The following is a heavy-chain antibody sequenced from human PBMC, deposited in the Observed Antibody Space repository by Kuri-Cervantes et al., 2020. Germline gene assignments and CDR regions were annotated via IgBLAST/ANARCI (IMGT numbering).Heavy chain of an antibody. Sequence: SQTLSLTCAVYGGSFSGYYWSWIRQPPGKGLEWIGEINHSGSTNYNPSLKSRVTISVDKSKNQFFLKLSSVTAADTAVYYCASGPIRITMVRGVKGPFDYWGQGTLVTVSS. CDR3: ASGPIRITMVRGVKGPFDY. V-gene: IGHV4-34*01. D-gene: IGHD3-10*01. CDR2: INHSGST. J-gene: IGHJ4*02. CDR1: GGSFSGYY.